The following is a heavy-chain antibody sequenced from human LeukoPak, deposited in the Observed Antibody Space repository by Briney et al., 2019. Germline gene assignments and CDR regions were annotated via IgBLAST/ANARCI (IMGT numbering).Heavy chain of an antibody. J-gene: IGHJ4*02. Sequence: KPSETLSLTCAVYGGSFSGYYWSWIRQPPGKGLEWIGYIYHSGSTYYNPSLKSRVTISVDRSKNQFSLKLSSVTAADTAVYYCARGGGYDSPFDYWGQGTLVTVSS. CDR3: ARGGGYDSPFDY. CDR1: GGSFSGYY. V-gene: IGHV4-34*01. CDR2: IYHSGST. D-gene: IGHD5-12*01.